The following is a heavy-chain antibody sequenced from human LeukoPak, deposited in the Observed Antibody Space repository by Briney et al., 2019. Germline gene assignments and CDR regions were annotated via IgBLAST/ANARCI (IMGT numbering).Heavy chain of an antibody. J-gene: IGHJ1*01. Sequence: GGSLTLSCAVSGFTFSSYWMSWVRQAPGKGLEWVAKINQYGTEKYYVDSVKGRFTISRDNAKNSLYLQMSSLRAEDTAVYYCAREVREVPHWGQGTVDSVSS. CDR1: GFTFSSYW. D-gene: IGHD2-2*01. CDR3: AREVREVPH. V-gene: IGHV3-7*04. CDR2: INQYGTEK.